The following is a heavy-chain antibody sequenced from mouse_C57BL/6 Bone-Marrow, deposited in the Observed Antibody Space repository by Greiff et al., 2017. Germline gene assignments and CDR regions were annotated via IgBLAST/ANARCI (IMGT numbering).Heavy chain of an antibody. CDR1: GYTFTSYW. D-gene: IGHD1-1*01. J-gene: IGHJ1*03. V-gene: IGHV1-74*01. Sequence: QVQLQQPGAELVKPGASVKVSCKASGYTFTSYWMHWVKQRPGQGLEWIGRIHPSDSDTNYNQKFKGKATLTVDKSSSTAYMQLSSLTSEDSAVYYCARSRDYYGSSPWYFDVWGTGTTVTVSS. CDR3: ARSRDYYGSSPWYFDV. CDR2: IHPSDSDT.